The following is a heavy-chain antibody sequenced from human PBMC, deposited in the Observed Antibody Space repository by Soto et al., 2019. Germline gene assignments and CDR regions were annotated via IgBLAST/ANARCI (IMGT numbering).Heavy chain of an antibody. V-gene: IGHV3-64*01. CDR1: GFTFSNYE. Sequence: EAQLVESGGGLVQPGGSLRLSCAASGFTFSNYEMHWVRQAPGKGLEYVSGISNNGAHTDYAKSVKGRFTISRDNSENTLCLQRGSLRAEDMALYYCARRGYGSRWPNVYMDVWGKGTTVTVSS. CDR3: ARRGYGSRWPNVYMDV. J-gene: IGHJ6*03. D-gene: IGHD6-13*01. CDR2: ISNNGAHT.